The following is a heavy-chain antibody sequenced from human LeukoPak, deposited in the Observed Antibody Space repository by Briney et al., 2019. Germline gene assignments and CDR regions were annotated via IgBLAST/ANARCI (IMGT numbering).Heavy chain of an antibody. V-gene: IGHV3-48*01. CDR3: ATGPNTSPFDY. CDR2: ISSGSGTI. Sequence: GGSLRLSCAASGFTFSTSSMNWVRQAPGKGLEWISYISSGSGTIYYADSVKGRFTISKDTAKNSLSQQMNSLRVEDTAMYYCATGPNTSPFDYWGQGTLVTVSS. CDR1: GFTFSTSS. J-gene: IGHJ4*02. D-gene: IGHD2-2*01.